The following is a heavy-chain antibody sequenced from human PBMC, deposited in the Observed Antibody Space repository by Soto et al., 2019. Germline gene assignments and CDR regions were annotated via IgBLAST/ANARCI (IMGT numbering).Heavy chain of an antibody. CDR3: ARDYDSSGYYPTNSNWFDP. J-gene: IGHJ5*02. CDR2: INPNSGGT. D-gene: IGHD3-22*01. CDR1: GYTFTGYY. V-gene: IGHV1-2*02. Sequence: AASVKVSCKASGYTFTGYYMHWVRQAPGQGLEWMGWINPNSGGTNYAQKFQGRVTMTRDTSISTAYMELSRLRSDDTAVYYCARDYDSSGYYPTNSNWFDPWGQGTLVTVSS.